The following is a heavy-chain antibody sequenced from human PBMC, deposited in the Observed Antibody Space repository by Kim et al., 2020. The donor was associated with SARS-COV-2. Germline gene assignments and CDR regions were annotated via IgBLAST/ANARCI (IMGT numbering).Heavy chain of an antibody. CDR1: GFTFDDYA. CDR2: ISWNSGSI. D-gene: IGHD3-10*01. Sequence: GGSLRLSCAASGFTFDDYAMHWVRQAPGKGLEWVSGISWNSGSIGYADSVKGRFTISRDNAKNSLYLQMNSLRAEDTALYYCAKDIWDHYYGSGSPLDYWGQGTLVTVSS. J-gene: IGHJ4*02. CDR3: AKDIWDHYYGSGSPLDY. V-gene: IGHV3-9*01.